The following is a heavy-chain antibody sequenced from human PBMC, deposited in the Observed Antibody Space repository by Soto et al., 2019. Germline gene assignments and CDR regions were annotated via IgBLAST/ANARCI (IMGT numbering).Heavy chain of an antibody. J-gene: IGHJ1*01. Sequence: ASETLSLTCAVYGGSFSCYYWSWIRQPPGKGLEWIGEINHSGSTNYNPSLKSRVTISVDTSKNQFSLKLSSVTAADTAVYYCARVKVQWLVRYSQHWGQGTLVTVSS. CDR1: GGSFSCYY. CDR2: INHSGST. V-gene: IGHV4-34*01. D-gene: IGHD6-19*01. CDR3: ARVKVQWLVRYSQH.